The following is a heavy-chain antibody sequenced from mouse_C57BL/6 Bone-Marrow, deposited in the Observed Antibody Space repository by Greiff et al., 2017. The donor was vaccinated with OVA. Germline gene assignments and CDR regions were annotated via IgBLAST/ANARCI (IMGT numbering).Heavy chain of an antibody. CDR3: TRDYSNYYAMDY. CDR1: GYTFTDYE. Sequence: QVQLQQSGAELVRPGASVTLSCKASGYTFTDYEMHWVKQTPVHGLEWIGAIDPETGGTAYNQKFKGKAILTADKSSSTAYMELRSLTSEDSAVYYGTRDYSNYYAMDYWGQGTSVTVS. CDR2: IDPETGGT. D-gene: IGHD2-5*01. V-gene: IGHV1-15*01. J-gene: IGHJ4*01.